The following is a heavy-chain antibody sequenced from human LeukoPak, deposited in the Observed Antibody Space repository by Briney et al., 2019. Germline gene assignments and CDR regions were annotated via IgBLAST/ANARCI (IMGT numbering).Heavy chain of an antibody. CDR1: GGSISSSSYY. Sequence: SETLSLTCSGSGGSISSSSYYWGWIRQPPGKGLEWIGEINHSGSTNYNPSLKSRVTISVDTSKNQFSLKLSSVTAADTAVYYCAAEISYYYDSSGYSDYWGQGTLVTVSS. J-gene: IGHJ4*02. D-gene: IGHD3-22*01. CDR2: INHSGST. CDR3: AAEISYYYDSSGYSDY. V-gene: IGHV4-39*07.